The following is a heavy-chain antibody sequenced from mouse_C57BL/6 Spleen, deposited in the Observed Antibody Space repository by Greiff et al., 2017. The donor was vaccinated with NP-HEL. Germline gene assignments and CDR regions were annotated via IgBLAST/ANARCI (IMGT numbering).Heavy chain of an antibody. CDR1: GYTFTDYN. CDR3: AREEGLYYGNYPWFAY. J-gene: IGHJ3*01. Sequence: VQLQQSGPELVKPGASVKMSCKASGYTFTDYNMHWVKQSHGKSLEWIGYINPNNGGTSYNQKFKGKATLTVNKSSSTAYMELRSLTSEDSAVYYCAREEGLYYGNYPWFAYWGQGTLVTVSA. D-gene: IGHD2-1*01. V-gene: IGHV1-22*01. CDR2: INPNNGGT.